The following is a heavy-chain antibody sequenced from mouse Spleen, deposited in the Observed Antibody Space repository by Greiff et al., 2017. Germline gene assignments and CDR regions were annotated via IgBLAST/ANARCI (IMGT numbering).Heavy chain of an antibody. D-gene: IGHD2-3*01. Sequence: VQLQQPGAELVKPGASVKMSCKASGYTFTSYWITWVKQRPGQGLEWIGDIYPGSGSTNYNEKFKSKATLTVDTSSSTAYMQLSSLTSEDSAVYYCARSDGYYWYFDVWGAGTTVTVSS. CDR3: ARSDGYYWYFDV. J-gene: IGHJ1*01. CDR2: IYPGSGST. V-gene: IGHV1-55*01. CDR1: GYTFTSYW.